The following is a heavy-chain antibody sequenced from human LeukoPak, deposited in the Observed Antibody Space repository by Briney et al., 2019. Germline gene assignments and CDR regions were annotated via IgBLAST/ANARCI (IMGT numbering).Heavy chain of an antibody. CDR1: GFTFSNYA. Sequence: PGGSLRLSCAASGFTFSNYAMSWVRQAPGKGLDWVLGISSGGYSTYYADSVKGRFTISRDNSKNTLYLQMNSLRAEDTAVYYCTRSGSGWYYDYWGQGTLVTVSS. V-gene: IGHV3-23*01. J-gene: IGHJ4*02. CDR2: ISSGGYST. D-gene: IGHD6-19*01. CDR3: TRSGSGWYYDY.